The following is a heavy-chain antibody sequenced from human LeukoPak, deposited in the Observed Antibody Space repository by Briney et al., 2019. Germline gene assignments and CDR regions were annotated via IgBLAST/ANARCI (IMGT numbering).Heavy chain of an antibody. CDR3: ARVQIYGDDAFDI. J-gene: IGHJ3*02. V-gene: IGHV4-59*01. D-gene: IGHD4-17*01. Sequence: SETLSLTCTVSGGSISSYYWSWIRQPPGKGLEWIGYIYYSGSTNYNPPLKSRVTISVDTSKNQFSLKLSSVTAADTAVYYCARVQIYGDDAFDIWGQGTMVTVSS. CDR2: IYYSGST. CDR1: GGSISSYY.